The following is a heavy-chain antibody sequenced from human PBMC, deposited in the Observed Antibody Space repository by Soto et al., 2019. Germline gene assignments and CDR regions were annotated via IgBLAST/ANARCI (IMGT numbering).Heavy chain of an antibody. CDR2: IIPIFGTA. J-gene: IGHJ5*02. V-gene: IGHV1-69*13. CDR3: ARDSVDTAMVGFDNWFDP. D-gene: IGHD5-18*01. CDR1: GGTFSSYA. Sequence: GASVKVSCKASGGTFSSYAISWVRQAPGQGLEWMGGIIPIFGTANYAQKFQGRVTITADESTSTAYMELSSPRSEDTAVYYCARDSVDTAMVGFDNWFDPWGQGTLVTVSS.